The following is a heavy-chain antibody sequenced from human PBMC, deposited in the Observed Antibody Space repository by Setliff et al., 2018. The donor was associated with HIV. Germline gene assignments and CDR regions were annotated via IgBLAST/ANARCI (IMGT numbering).Heavy chain of an antibody. CDR1: GYSISSGYY. J-gene: IGHJ6*01. D-gene: IGHD2-21*02. Sequence: SETLSLTCTVSGYSISSGYYWGWIRQPPGKGLEWIGSIYHSGSTSSNPSLPLLVTLSVDPSPPPFSLKLCSLTAADTAVYYCARAMRGVVVTNIYYYYGMDVWGQG. V-gene: IGHV4-38-2*02. CDR3: ARAMRGVVVTNIYYYYGMDV. CDR2: IYHSGST.